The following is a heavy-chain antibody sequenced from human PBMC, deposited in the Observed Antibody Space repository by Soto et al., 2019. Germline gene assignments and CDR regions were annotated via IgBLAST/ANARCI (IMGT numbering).Heavy chain of an antibody. CDR2: ISHSGIT. J-gene: IGHJ5*02. CDR1: GGSITSANW. Sequence: SETLSLTCAVSGGSITSANWCTWVRQPPGGGLEWIGEISHSGITNYKASLKSRVTMSVDKTKNDVSLKLTSVTAADTAVYYCARVLRGWFDPWGQGTPVTVSS. CDR3: ARVLRGWFDP. V-gene: IGHV4-4*02.